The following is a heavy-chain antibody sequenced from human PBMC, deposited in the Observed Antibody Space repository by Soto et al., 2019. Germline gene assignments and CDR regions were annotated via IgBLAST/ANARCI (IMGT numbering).Heavy chain of an antibody. J-gene: IGHJ4*02. Sequence: SETLSLTCTVSDGSISNYYWSWIRQPPGKGLEWIGYIDHSGRADYNASLKSRVTMSVDTSKNQFSLSLSSVTAADTAVYYCTRHKRGYCSGGNCPYYFDYWGQGTLVTVSS. CDR2: IDHSGRA. V-gene: IGHV4-59*08. D-gene: IGHD2-15*01. CDR3: TRHKRGYCSGGNCPYYFDY. CDR1: DGSISNYY.